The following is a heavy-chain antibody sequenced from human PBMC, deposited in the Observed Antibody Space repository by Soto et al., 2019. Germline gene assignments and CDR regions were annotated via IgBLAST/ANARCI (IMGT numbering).Heavy chain of an antibody. CDR2: IYYSGST. CDR1: GGSISSSRYY. J-gene: IGHJ5*02. D-gene: IGHD1-1*01. CDR3: TTSNWFDP. V-gene: IGHV4-39*01. Sequence: QLQLQDSGPGLVKPSETLSLTCTVSGGSISSSRYYWGWIRQPPGKGLEWIGRIYYSGSTYYNPSLKSRVTISVDTSKNQFSLKLSSVTAADTAVYYCTTSNWFDPWGQGTLVTVSS.